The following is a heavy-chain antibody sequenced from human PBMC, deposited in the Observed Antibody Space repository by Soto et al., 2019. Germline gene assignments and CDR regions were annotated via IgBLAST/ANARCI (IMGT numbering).Heavy chain of an antibody. Sequence: EVQLVESGGGLVQPGGSLRLSCAASGFTFSSYSMNWVRQAPGKGLEWVSYISSSSSTIYYADSVKGRFTISRDNAKNALCLQMISLRAEDTAVYYCARGISLISSGYFDYWGQGTLGTGSS. CDR1: GFTFSSYS. D-gene: IGHD3-22*01. V-gene: IGHV3-48*01. J-gene: IGHJ4*02. CDR2: ISSSSSTI. CDR3: ARGISLISSGYFDY.